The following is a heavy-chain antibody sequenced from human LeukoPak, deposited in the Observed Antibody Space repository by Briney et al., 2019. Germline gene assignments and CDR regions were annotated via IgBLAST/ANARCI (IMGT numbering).Heavy chain of an antibody. CDR3: ARSSTLSRPFDI. J-gene: IGHJ3*02. Sequence: GGSLRLSCVASGFTSRSYSMNWVREAPGKGLEWVSFISSSSSYIYYADSVKGRFTISRDNSKNALYLQMGSLRAEDMAVYYCARSSTLSRPFDIWGQGTMVTVSS. V-gene: IGHV3-21*01. CDR2: ISSSSSYI. CDR1: GFTSRSYS.